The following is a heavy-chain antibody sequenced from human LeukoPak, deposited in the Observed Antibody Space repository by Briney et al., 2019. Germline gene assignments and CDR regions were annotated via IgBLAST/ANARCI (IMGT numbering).Heavy chain of an antibody. V-gene: IGHV4-34*01. J-gene: IGHJ6*03. Sequence: SETLSLTCAVYGGSFSGYYWSWIRQPPGKGLEWIGSIYYSGSTYYNPSLKSRVTISVDTSKSQFSLKLSSVTAADTAVYYCARHGHDYYDSSGLRGGYYYYYMDVWGKGTTVTISS. CDR3: ARHGHDYYDSSGLRGGYYYYYMDV. CDR2: IYYSGST. CDR1: GGSFSGYY. D-gene: IGHD3-22*01.